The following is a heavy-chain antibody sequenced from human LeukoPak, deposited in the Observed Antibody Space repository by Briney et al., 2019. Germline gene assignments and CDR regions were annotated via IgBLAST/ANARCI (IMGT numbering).Heavy chain of an antibody. J-gene: IGHJ4*02. Sequence: ASVKVSCKASGYTFTSYGISWVPQAPGQGLEWMGWISAYNGNTNYAQKLQGRVTMTTDTSTSTAYMELRSLRSDDTAVYYCARVLRTGWYYGSGSYLAYWGQGTLVTVSS. CDR1: GYTFTSYG. V-gene: IGHV1-18*01. D-gene: IGHD3-10*01. CDR2: ISAYNGNT. CDR3: ARVLRTGWYYGSGSYLAY.